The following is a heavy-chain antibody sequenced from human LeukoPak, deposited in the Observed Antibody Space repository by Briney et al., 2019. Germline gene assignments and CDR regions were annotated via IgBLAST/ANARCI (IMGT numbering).Heavy chain of an antibody. V-gene: IGHV1-2*02. Sequence: ASVKVSCKASGGTFSSYAISWVRQAPGQGLEWMVWINPNSGDTNYAQKFQGRVTMTRDTSISTAYMELSRLRSDDTAVYYCARVRYRLAETYIDYWGQGTLVTVSS. CDR3: ARVRYRLAETYIDY. CDR2: INPNSGDT. D-gene: IGHD3-16*01. J-gene: IGHJ4*02. CDR1: GGTFSSYA.